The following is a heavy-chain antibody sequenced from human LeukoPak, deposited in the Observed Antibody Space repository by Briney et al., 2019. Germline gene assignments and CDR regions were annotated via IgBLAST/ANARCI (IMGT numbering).Heavy chain of an antibody. CDR2: ISYDGSNK. Sequence: PGGSLRLSCAASGFTFSSYGMHWVRQAPGKGLEGVAVISYDGSNKYYADSVKGRFTISRDNSKNTLYLQMNSLRAEDTAVYYCAKDRRYYYYYGMDVWGQGTTVTVSS. CDR1: GFTFSSYG. V-gene: IGHV3-30*18. CDR3: AKDRRYYYYYGMDV. J-gene: IGHJ6*02.